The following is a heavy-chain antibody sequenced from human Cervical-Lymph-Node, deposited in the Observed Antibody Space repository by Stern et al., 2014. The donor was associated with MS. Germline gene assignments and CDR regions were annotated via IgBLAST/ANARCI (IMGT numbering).Heavy chain of an antibody. CDR1: GYTFSSYG. CDR2: ISTQNDNT. D-gene: IGHD3-16*01. CDR3: ARDEPTVGFDY. V-gene: IGHV1-18*01. Sequence: VQLVESGGEVKKPGASGKVSCKASGYTFSSYGISWVRPAPGQGLEWMGWISTQNDNTKYAQKVRGRVTMTTDTSTSTAYMELRSLRSDDTAVYFCARDEPTVGFDYWGQGTLVTVSS. J-gene: IGHJ4*02.